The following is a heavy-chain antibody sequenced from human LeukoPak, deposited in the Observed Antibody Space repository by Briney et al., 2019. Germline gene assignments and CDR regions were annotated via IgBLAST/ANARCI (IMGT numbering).Heavy chain of an antibody. CDR2: ILYDGSNK. J-gene: IGHJ4*02. CDR3: ARENSSIAAAGYFDY. Sequence: GRTLRPSRAASGFTSSSYGMHGVPQGPGKGLERGAVILYDGSNKYYADSVKGGFTISRDNSKNTLYLQMNSLRAEDTAVYYCARENSSIAAAGYFDYWGQGTLVTVSS. V-gene: IGHV3-33*01. D-gene: IGHD6-13*01. CDR1: GFTSSSYG.